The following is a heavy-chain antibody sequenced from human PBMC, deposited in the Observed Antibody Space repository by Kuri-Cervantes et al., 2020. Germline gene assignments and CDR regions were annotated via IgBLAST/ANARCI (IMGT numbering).Heavy chain of an antibody. CDR1: GFTFSGSA. CDR3: AKDLMMGFYCGGGNCYNDY. V-gene: IGHV3-74*01. CDR2: INSAGSST. Sequence: GESLKISCAASGFTFSGSAMHWVRQASGKGLEWVSRINSAGSSTIYADSVKGRFTISRDNAKNTLYLQMNSLRAEDTAVYYCAKDLMMGFYCGGGNCYNDYWGQGTLVTVSS. J-gene: IGHJ4*02. D-gene: IGHD2-15*01.